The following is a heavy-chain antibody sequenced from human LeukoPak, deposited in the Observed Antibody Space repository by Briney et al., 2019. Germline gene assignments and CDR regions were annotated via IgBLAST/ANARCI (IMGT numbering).Heavy chain of an antibody. D-gene: IGHD2-21*02. J-gene: IGHJ4*02. CDR1: GFTFSSFA. Sequence: GGSLRLSCAASGFTFSSFAINWVRQAPGKGLEWVSVITGSGSGADYADSVKGRFTISRDNSQNTVHLQMNSLRAEDTAVYYCARFRTWGDKAFDYWGQGTLVTVSS. V-gene: IGHV3-23*01. CDR2: ITGSGSGA. CDR3: ARFRTWGDKAFDY.